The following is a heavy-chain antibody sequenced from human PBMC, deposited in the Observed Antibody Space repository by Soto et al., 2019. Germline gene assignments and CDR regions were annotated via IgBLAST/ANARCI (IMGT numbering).Heavy chain of an antibody. V-gene: IGHV3-48*02. CDR2: ISSSSSTI. CDR1: EFTFSRYA. CDR3: ARDPDYDSSGYCLDY. Sequence: GGSLRLSCAASEFTFSRYAMSWVRQAPGKGLEWVSYISSSSSTIYYADSVKGRFTISRDNAKNSLYLQMNSLRDEDTAVYYFARDPDYDSSGYCLDYWGQGTLVTISS. D-gene: IGHD3-22*01. J-gene: IGHJ4*02.